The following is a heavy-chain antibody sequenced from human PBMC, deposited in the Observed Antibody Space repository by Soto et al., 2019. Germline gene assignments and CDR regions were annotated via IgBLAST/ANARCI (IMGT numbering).Heavy chain of an antibody. V-gene: IGHV5-51*01. CDR1: GFSFASSW. J-gene: IGHJ6*02. CDR2: IYPGDSDT. CDR3: ARTESGYSYGFADV. Sequence: PGESLKISCKDSGFSFASSWIGWVRQMPGKGLEWMGIIYPGDSDTRYSPSFQGQVTISADKSISTAYLQWSSLKASDTAMYYCARTESGYSYGFADVWGQGTTVTVSS. D-gene: IGHD5-18*01.